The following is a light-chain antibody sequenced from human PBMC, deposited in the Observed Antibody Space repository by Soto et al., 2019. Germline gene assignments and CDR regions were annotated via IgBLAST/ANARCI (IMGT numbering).Light chain of an antibody. CDR1: QDISNY. CDR2: DAS. CDR3: QQYDNLPT. V-gene: IGKV1-33*01. J-gene: IGKJ5*01. Sequence: DIQITQSPSSLSASVGDRVTITCHASQDISNYLNWYQQKPGKAPKLLIYDASGLEAGVPSRFSGSGSGTDFTFTISSLQPEDIATYYCQQYDNLPTFGQGTRLEIK.